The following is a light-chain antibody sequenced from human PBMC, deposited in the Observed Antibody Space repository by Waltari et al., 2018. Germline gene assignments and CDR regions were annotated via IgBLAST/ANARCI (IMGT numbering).Light chain of an antibody. Sequence: DILMTQSPDSLAVSLGERATINCKSSQSVLYSSNNKNYLAWYQQKPGQPPKLLIYWASTRESGVPDRFSGSGSGTDFTLTISSLQAEDVAVYYCQQYYSTPRELTFGGGTKVEIK. CDR2: WAS. CDR3: QQYYSTPRELT. CDR1: QSVLYSSNNKNY. V-gene: IGKV4-1*01. J-gene: IGKJ4*01.